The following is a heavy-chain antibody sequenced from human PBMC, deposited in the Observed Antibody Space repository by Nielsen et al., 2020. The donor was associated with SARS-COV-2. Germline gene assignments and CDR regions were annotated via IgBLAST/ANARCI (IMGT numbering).Heavy chain of an antibody. V-gene: IGHV3-33*01. J-gene: IGHJ4*02. D-gene: IGHD3-3*01. Sequence: GESLKISCAASGFTFSSYGMHWVRQAPGKGLEWVAVIWYDGSNKYYADSVKGRFTISRDNAKNSLYLQMNSLRAEDTAVYYCARGGGDLNYDFWRVPRYYFDYWGQGTLVTVSS. CDR3: ARGGGDLNYDFWRVPRYYFDY. CDR2: IWYDGSNK. CDR1: GFTFSSYG.